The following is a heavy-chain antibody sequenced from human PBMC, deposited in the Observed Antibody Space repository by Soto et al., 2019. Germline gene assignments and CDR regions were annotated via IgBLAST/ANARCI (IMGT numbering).Heavy chain of an antibody. J-gene: IGHJ4*02. CDR3: TTDVTIFIAAAGTVDY. Sequence: GGSLRLSCAASGFTFSNAWMSWVRQAPGKGLEWVGRIKGKTDGGTTDYAAPVKGRFTISRDDSKNTLYLQMNSLKTEDTAVYYCTTDVTIFIAAAGTVDYWGQGTLVTVSS. CDR2: IKGKTDGGTT. CDR1: GFTFSNAW. D-gene: IGHD6-13*01. V-gene: IGHV3-15*01.